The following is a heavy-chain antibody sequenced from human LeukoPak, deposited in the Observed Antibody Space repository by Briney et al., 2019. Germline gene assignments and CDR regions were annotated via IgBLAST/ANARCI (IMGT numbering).Heavy chain of an antibody. CDR1: GFTFSSYG. CDR3: AKGGGRQYYFDY. V-gene: IGHV3-30*02. Sequence: GGSLRLSCAASGFTFSSYGMHWVRQAPGKGLEWVAFIRYDGSNKYYADSVNGRFTISIDNSKNPLSLQTNSLGAEDTAVYYCAKGGGRQYYFDYWGQGTLVTVSS. CDR2: IRYDGSNK. J-gene: IGHJ4*02. D-gene: IGHD4-11*01.